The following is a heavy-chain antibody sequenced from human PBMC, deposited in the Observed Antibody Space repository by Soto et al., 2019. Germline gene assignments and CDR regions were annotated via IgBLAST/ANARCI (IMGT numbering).Heavy chain of an antibody. D-gene: IGHD1-26*01. Sequence: EVQLVESGGGLVKPGGSLRLSCAASGFIFSNAWMNWVRQAPGKGLEWVGRIKSETDGGTTDYAAPVKGRFTISRDDSKDTLYLQMNSLKTEDTAVYYCADSVEATAWFDPWGQGTLVTVSS. J-gene: IGHJ5*02. V-gene: IGHV3-15*07. CDR2: IKSETDGGTT. CDR3: ADSVEATAWFDP. CDR1: GFIFSNAW.